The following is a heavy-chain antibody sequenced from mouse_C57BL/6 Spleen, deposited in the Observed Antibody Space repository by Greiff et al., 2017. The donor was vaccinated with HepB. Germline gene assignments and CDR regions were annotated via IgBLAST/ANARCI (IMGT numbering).Heavy chain of an antibody. J-gene: IGHJ1*03. V-gene: IGHV1-20*01. CDR1: GYSFTGYF. CDR2: INPYNGDT. Sequence: EVQLQQSGPELVKPGDSVKISCKASGYSFTGYFMNWVMQSHGKSLEWIGRINPYNGDTFYNQKFKGKATLTVDKSSSTAHMELRSLTSEDSAVYYCARPFTYSTPGYFDVWGTGTTVTVSS. D-gene: IGHD5-1*01. CDR3: ARPFTYSTPGYFDV.